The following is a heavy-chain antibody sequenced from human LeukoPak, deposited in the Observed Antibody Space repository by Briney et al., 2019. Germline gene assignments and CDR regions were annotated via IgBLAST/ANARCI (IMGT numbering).Heavy chain of an antibody. CDR1: GFSFTNYW. D-gene: IGHD6-6*01. J-gene: IGHJ4*02. Sequence: PGGSLRLSYAVSGFSFTNYWMAWVRPAPGKGLEWVANIKQDGSVKYYVDSVKGRLTISRDNAKNSLFLEIHSLRVEDTAMYYCARIGYSSSSIDYWGQGTLVIVSS. CDR3: ARIGYSSSSIDY. CDR2: IKQDGSVK. V-gene: IGHV3-7*01.